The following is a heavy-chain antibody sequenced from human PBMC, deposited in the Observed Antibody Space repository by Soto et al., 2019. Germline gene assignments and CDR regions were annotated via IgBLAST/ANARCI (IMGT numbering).Heavy chain of an antibody. Sequence: AGRSRRLACGASGGSFSSQGRSWVRPAPGKGLEWVASIKEDGSTKHYVDSVKGRFTISRDNAMRSVYLQMNSLRAEDAAVHYCATLLGTVTTFDRWGQGTLVTVSS. CDR3: ATLLGTVTTFDR. CDR1: GGSFSSQG. CDR2: IKEDGSTK. J-gene: IGHJ4*02. V-gene: IGHV3-7*01. D-gene: IGHD1-1*01.